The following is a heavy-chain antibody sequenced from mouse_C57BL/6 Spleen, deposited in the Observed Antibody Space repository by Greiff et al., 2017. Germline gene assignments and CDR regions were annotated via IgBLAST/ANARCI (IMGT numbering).Heavy chain of an antibody. V-gene: IGHV2-2*01. CDR2: IWSGGST. D-gene: IGHD4-1*01. Sequence: VQLVESGPGLVQPSQSLSITCTVSGFSLTSYGVHWVRQSPGKGLEWLGVIWSGGSTDYNAAFISRLSISKDNSKSQVFFKMNSLQADDTAIYYCARSWDVEWYFDVWGTGTPVTVSS. CDR1: GFSLTSYG. CDR3: ARSWDVEWYFDV. J-gene: IGHJ1*03.